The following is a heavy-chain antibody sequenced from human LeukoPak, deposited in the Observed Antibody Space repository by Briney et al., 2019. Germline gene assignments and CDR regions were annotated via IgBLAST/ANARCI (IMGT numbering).Heavy chain of an antibody. CDR1: GGSISSSSYY. J-gene: IGHJ4*02. Sequence: SETLSLTCTVSGGSISSSSYYWGWIRQPPGKGLEWIGSIYYSGSTYYNPSLKSRVTISLDTTKNQFSLKLSSVPAADPGVYYCARRRGYSYGFDYWGQGTLVTVSS. CDR3: ARRRGYSYGFDY. V-gene: IGHV4-39*01. CDR2: IYYSGST. D-gene: IGHD5-18*01.